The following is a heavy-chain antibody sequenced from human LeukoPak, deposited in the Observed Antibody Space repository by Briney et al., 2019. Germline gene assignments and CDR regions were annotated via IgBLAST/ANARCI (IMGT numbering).Heavy chain of an antibody. D-gene: IGHD2-15*01. V-gene: IGHV3-33*01. J-gene: IGHJ5*02. Sequence: GGSLRLSWAASGFTFSSNGMHWVRQAPGKGLEWVAVIWYDGSNKYYADSVKGRFTISRDNSKNTLYLQMNSLRAEDTAVYYCAREQGDCSGGSCHSGWFDPWRQGTLVTVSS. CDR3: AREQGDCSGGSCHSGWFDP. CDR1: GFTFSSNG. CDR2: IWYDGSNK.